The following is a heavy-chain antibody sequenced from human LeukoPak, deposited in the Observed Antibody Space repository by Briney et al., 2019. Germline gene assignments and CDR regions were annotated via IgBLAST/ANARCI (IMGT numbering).Heavy chain of an antibody. CDR3: AGSLGCCTSNVCYLEY. Sequence: ASVKVSCKTSGYSENFYGITWVRQVAGQGLEWMGWISAQHGQTEYAPNSQDRVTMTTDTYTNTAYMEMGSLRSDDTAVYYCAGSLGCCTSNVCYLEYWGQGTLVTVSS. CDR2: ISAQHGQT. CDR1: GYSENFYG. D-gene: IGHD2-8*01. V-gene: IGHV1-18*01. J-gene: IGHJ4*02.